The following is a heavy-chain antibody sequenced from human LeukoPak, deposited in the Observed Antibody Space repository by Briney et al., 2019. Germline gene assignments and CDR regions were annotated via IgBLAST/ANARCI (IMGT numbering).Heavy chain of an antibody. D-gene: IGHD3-22*01. Sequence: SEPLSLTCTVSGGSISSSSYYWGWIRQPPGKGLEWIGSIYYSGSTYYNPSLKSRVTISVDTSKNQFSLKLSPVTAADTAVYYCARHPTMIVPDNWFDPWGQGTLVTVSS. CDR2: IYYSGST. CDR1: GGSISSSSYY. CDR3: ARHPTMIVPDNWFDP. J-gene: IGHJ5*02. V-gene: IGHV4-39*01.